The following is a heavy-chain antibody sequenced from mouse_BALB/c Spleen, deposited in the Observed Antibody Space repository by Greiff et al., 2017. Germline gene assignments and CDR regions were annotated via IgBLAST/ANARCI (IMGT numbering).Heavy chain of an antibody. J-gene: IGHJ4*01. CDR2: IRNKANGYTT. CDR3: ARSISLDY. CDR1: GFTFTDYY. V-gene: IGHV7-3*02. Sequence: EVQLVESGGGLVQPGGSLRLSCATSGFTFTDYYMSWVRQPPGKALEWLGFIRNKANGYTTEYSASVKGRFTISRDNYQSSLYLHMNTLRAEDSATYYCARSISLDYWGQGTSVTVSS.